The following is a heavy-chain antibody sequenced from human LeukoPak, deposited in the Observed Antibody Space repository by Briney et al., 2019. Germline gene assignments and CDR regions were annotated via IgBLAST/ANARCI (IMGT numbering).Heavy chain of an antibody. CDR1: GFTFSSYA. D-gene: IGHD3-22*01. V-gene: IGHV3-30-3*01. J-gene: IGHJ4*02. CDR3: AKDQGRYYDSSGYYPYDY. Sequence: GRSLRLSCAASGFTFSSYAMHWVRQAPGKGLEWVAVISYDGSNKYYADSVKGRFTISRDNSKNTLYLQMNSLRAEDTAVYYCAKDQGRYYDSSGYYPYDYWGQGTLVTVSS. CDR2: ISYDGSNK.